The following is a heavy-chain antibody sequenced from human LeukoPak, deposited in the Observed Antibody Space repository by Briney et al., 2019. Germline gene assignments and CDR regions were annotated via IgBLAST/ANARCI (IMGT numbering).Heavy chain of an antibody. D-gene: IGHD3-10*01. CDR3: ASDYGSGSYAFDI. J-gene: IGHJ3*02. Sequence: ASVKVSCKASGYTFTSYDINWVRQATGQGLEWMGWMNPNSGNTGYAQKFKGRVTITRNTSISTAYMELSSLRSEDTAVYYCASDYGSGSYAFDIWGQGTMVTVSS. V-gene: IGHV1-8*03. CDR1: GYTFTSYD. CDR2: MNPNSGNT.